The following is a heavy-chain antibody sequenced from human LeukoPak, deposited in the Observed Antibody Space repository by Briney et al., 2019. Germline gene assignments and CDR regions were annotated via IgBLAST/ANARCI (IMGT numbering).Heavy chain of an antibody. CDR2: ISGGGGST. J-gene: IGHJ4*02. V-gene: IGHV3-23*01. D-gene: IGHD1-26*01. CDR3: AKESGNYYFDY. CDR1: GFTFSSYA. Sequence: PGGSLRLSCAASGFTFSSYAMSWVRQAPGKGLEWVSAISGGGGSTYYADSMKGRFTISRDNSKNTMYLQMSSLRAEDTAVYYCAKESGNYYFDYWGQGTLVTVSS.